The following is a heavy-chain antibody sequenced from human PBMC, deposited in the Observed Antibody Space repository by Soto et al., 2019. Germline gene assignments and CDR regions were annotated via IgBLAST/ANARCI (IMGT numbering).Heavy chain of an antibody. CDR1: GFTFSRYW. V-gene: IGHV3-7*05. J-gene: IGHJ6*02. D-gene: IGHD3-10*01. CDR2: IKQDGSEK. CDR3: ARAGDYYGSGLYYYYGMDV. Sequence: GGSLSLSCAASGFTFSRYWISWVRQAPGKGLDWVANIKQDGSEKYYVDSVKGRFTISRDNAKNSLYLQMNSLRAEDTAVYYCARAGDYYGSGLYYYYGMDVWGQGTTVTVSS.